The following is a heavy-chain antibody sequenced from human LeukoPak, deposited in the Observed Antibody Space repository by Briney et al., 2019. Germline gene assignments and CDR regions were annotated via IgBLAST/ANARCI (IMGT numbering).Heavy chain of an antibody. D-gene: IGHD3-10*01. Sequence: SETLSLTCAVYGGSFSGYYWSWIRQPPGKGLEWIGEINHSGSTDYNPSLKSRVTISVDTSKNQFSLKLSSVTAADTAVYYCARLRVTMVRGVIITYYMDVWGKGTTVTISS. CDR2: INHSGST. J-gene: IGHJ6*03. CDR3: ARLRVTMVRGVIITYYMDV. V-gene: IGHV4-34*01. CDR1: GGSFSGYY.